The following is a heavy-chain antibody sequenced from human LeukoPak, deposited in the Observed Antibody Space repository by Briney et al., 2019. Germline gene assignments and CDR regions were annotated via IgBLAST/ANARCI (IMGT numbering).Heavy chain of an antibody. CDR3: ATQAGVVLISYYFDY. V-gene: IGHV1-24*01. CDR1: GYTLTELS. D-gene: IGHD3-22*01. Sequence: ASVKVSCKVSGYTLTELSMRWVRQAPGKGLEWMGGFDPEDGETIFAQKFQGRVTMTEDTSTDTAYMELGSLRSEDTAVYYCATQAGVVLISYYFDYWGQGTLVTVSS. CDR2: FDPEDGET. J-gene: IGHJ4*02.